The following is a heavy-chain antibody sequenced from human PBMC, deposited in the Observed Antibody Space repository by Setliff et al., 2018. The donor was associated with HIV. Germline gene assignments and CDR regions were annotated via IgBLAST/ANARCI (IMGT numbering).Heavy chain of an antibody. D-gene: IGHD3-10*01. V-gene: IGHV1-46*01. CDR3: ARARGRSSDFDI. Sequence: WASVKVSCKASGYTFTSYYIHWVRQAPGQGLEWMGIINPSGGSTNYAQKFQDRVTMTRDTSTTTVYMDLRSLRSEDTAVYYCARARGRSSDFDIWGQGTMVTVSS. J-gene: IGHJ3*02. CDR2: INPSGGST. CDR1: GYTFTSYY.